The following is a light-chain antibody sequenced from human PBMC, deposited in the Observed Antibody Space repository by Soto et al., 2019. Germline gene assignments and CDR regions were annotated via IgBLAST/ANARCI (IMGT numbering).Light chain of an antibody. J-gene: IGKJ2*01. Sequence: TQSPSTLSASVGDRVIITCRASQSISSRSLSWYQQKGGQAPRLLIYGSSRRATGLPDRFSGSGSGTDFTLTISRLEPEDFAVYYCQQYGRSNTFGQGTKLEIK. CDR3: QQYGRSNT. V-gene: IGKV3-20*01. CDR2: GSS. CDR1: QSISSRS.